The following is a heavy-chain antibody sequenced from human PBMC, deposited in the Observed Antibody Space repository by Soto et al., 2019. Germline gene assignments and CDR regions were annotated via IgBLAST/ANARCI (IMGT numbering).Heavy chain of an antibody. J-gene: IGHJ6*02. D-gene: IGHD6-13*01. V-gene: IGHV3-13*04. Sequence: EVQLVESGGGLVQPGGSLRLSCAASGFTFSNYDMHWVRQSTGKGLEWVSSISAAGETYYSGSVKGRLTISREDAKNSLYLQMNSLRAGDTAVYYCARGIAGGLDVWGQGTTVTVSS. CDR3: ARGIAGGLDV. CDR1: GFTFSNYD. CDR2: ISAAGET.